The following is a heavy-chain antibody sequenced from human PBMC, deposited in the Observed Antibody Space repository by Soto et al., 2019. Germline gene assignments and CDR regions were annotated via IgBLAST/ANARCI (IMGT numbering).Heavy chain of an antibody. Sequence: PGGSLRLSCAASRFSFSDYWMNWVRQAPGKGLEWVANIKEDGSQKYYVGAVRGRFTISRDNAKNSLYLQMNSLRAEDTAVYYCARVNSSGFSDDWGQGTLVTVSS. D-gene: IGHD6-19*01. J-gene: IGHJ4*02. CDR2: IKEDGSQK. V-gene: IGHV3-7*01. CDR3: ARVNSSGFSDD. CDR1: RFSFSDYW.